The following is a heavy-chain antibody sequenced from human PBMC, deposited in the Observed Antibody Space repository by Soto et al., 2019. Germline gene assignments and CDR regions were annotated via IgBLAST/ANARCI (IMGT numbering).Heavy chain of an antibody. CDR3: ARSGEEKIALVPLDY. Sequence: ASVKVSCKASGGTFSSYAISWVRQAPGQGLEWMGGIIPILGIANYAQKFQGRVTITADKSTRTAYMELSSLRSEYTAVYYRARSGEEKIALVPLDYWGQGTLVTVSS. D-gene: IGHD6-19*01. V-gene: IGHV1-69*10. CDR2: IIPILGIA. J-gene: IGHJ4*02. CDR1: GGTFSSYA.